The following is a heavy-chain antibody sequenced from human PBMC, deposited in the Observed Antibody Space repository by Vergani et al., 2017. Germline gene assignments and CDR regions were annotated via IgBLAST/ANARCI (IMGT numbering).Heavy chain of an antibody. CDR3: ATNYGGNSLLDY. Sequence: QVQLQESGPGLVKPSETLSLTCTDSGGSISSYYWSWIRQPPGKGLEWIGNIYYSGSTNYNPSLKSRVTISVDTSKNQFSLKLSSVTAADTAVYYCATNYGGNSLLDYWGQGTLVTVSS. D-gene: IGHD4-23*01. CDR2: IYYSGST. J-gene: IGHJ4*02. V-gene: IGHV4-59*01. CDR1: GGSISSYY.